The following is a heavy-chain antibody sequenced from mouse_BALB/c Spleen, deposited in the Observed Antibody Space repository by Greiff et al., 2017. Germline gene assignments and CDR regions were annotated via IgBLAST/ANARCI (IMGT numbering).Heavy chain of an antibody. V-gene: IGHV1S137*01. Sequence: QVQLQQSGAELVRPGVSVKISCKGSGYTFTDYAMHWVKQSHAKSLEWIGVISTYYGDASYNQKFKGKATMTVDKSSSTAYMELARLTSEDSAIYYCARDYVYYAMDYWGQGTSVTVSS. D-gene: IGHD1-1*02. CDR1: GYTFTDYA. CDR3: ARDYVYYAMDY. CDR2: ISTYYGDA. J-gene: IGHJ4*01.